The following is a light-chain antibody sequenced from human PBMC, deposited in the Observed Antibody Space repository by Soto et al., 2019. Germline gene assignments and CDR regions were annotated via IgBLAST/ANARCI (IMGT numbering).Light chain of an antibody. CDR2: EAS. Sequence: DIQMTQSPSSLSASVGDRVTITCRASQSISSYLAWYQQKPGKAPKLLIYEASSLQSGVPSRISGSGSGTEFTLTISSLQPEDFATYYCQQNYSYPQTFGQGTKVEIK. CDR3: QQNYSYPQT. J-gene: IGKJ1*01. CDR1: QSISSY. V-gene: IGKV1-39*01.